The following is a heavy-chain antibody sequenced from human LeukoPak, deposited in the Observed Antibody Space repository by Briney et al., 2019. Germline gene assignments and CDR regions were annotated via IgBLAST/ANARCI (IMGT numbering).Heavy chain of an antibody. J-gene: IGHJ4*02. Sequence: AGSLRLSCSASGFTFRSFAMFWVRQAPGEGLEYVSAISSNGGSTHYTDSLRGRFTISRDNSKNTVDLQMNTLRPEDTAVYYCVKSPRRSPSAIYGDYGSYDSWGQGTLVTVPS. CDR1: GFTFRSFA. D-gene: IGHD4-17*01. CDR3: VKSPRRSPSAIYGDYGSYDS. CDR2: ISSNGGST. V-gene: IGHV3-64D*09.